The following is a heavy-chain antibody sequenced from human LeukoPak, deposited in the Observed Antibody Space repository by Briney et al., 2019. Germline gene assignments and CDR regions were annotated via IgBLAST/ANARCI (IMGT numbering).Heavy chain of an antibody. J-gene: IGHJ5*02. Sequence: QSGGSLRLSCATSGFTFSNYGMHWVRQAPGKGLEWVAVISSDETNIRYGDSVRGRFTVSRDNAKNTVYLQMSSLGADDTAVYYCAKDPYRVVFATGNYLDPWGQGTLVTVSS. D-gene: IGHD2-15*01. CDR2: ISSDETNI. V-gene: IGHV3-30*18. CDR1: GFTFSNYG. CDR3: AKDPYRVVFATGNYLDP.